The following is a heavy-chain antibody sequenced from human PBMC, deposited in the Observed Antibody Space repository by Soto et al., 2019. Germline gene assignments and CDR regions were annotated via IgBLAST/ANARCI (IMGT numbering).Heavy chain of an antibody. D-gene: IGHD3-16*01. J-gene: IGHJ5*02. Sequence: SETLSLTCAVVGDSLRGQSWNWIRQSPGKGLEWIXELDXXXGXNXXXYXXXXVTMSVDTSKNQFTLNLRDVTAADTAVYFCARDDYKDGGNNWFDPWGPGTLVTVSS. CDR1: GDSLRGQS. CDR3: ARDDYKDGGNNWFDP. V-gene: IGHV4-34*01. CDR2: LDXXXGX.